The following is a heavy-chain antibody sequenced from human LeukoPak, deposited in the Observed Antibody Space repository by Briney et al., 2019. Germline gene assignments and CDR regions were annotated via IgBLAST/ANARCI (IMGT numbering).Heavy chain of an antibody. D-gene: IGHD6-13*01. CDR2: INPNSGGT. CDR3: ARDSIAAAGSCFDY. Sequence: GASVKVSCKASGYTFTGYYMHWVRQAPGQGLEWMGWINPNSGGTNYAQKFQGRVTMTRDTSISTAYMELSRLRSDDTAVYYCARDSIAAAGSCFDYWGQGTLVTVSS. CDR1: GYTFTGYY. V-gene: IGHV1-2*02. J-gene: IGHJ4*02.